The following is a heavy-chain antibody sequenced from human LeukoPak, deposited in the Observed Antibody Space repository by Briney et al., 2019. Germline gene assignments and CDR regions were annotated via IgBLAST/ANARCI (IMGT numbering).Heavy chain of an antibody. CDR2: ISSSSDTI. CDR1: GFTFSAYS. Sequence: GGSLRLSCATFGFTFSAYSMKWVRQAPGKGLEWVSYISSSSDTIYYADSAKGRFTISRDNAKNTLYLQMNNLRAEDTAVYYCAGSPGPLTEYWGQGTLVTVSS. D-gene: IGHD3-10*01. J-gene: IGHJ4*02. CDR3: AGSPGPLTEY. V-gene: IGHV3-48*04.